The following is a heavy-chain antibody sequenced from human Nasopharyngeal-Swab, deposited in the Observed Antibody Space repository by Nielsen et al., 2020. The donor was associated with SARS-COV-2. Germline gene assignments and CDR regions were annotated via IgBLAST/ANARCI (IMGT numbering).Heavy chain of an antibody. CDR1: GGTFSSYA. V-gene: IGHV1-69*13. CDR2: IIPIFGTA. D-gene: IGHD6-6*01. J-gene: IGHJ6*03. CDR3: ARDSGIVVRFSYYYYMDV. Sequence: SVKVSCKASGGTFSSYAISWVRQAPGQGLEWMGGIIPIFGTANYAQKFQGRVTITADESTSTAYMELSSLRSEDTAVYYCARDSGIVVRFSYYYYMDVWGKGTTVTVSS.